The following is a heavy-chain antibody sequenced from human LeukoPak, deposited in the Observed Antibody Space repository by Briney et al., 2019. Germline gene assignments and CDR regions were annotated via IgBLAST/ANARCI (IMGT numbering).Heavy chain of an antibody. CDR2: ISGSGGST. V-gene: IGHV3-23*01. D-gene: IGHD2-15*01. Sequence: PGGSLRLSCAASGFTFSSYAMSWVRQAPGKGLEWVSAISGSGGSTYYADSVKGRFTISRDNSKNTLYLQMNSLRAEDTAVYYCAKGVDVVVVAATLDYWGQGTLVTVSS. J-gene: IGHJ4*02. CDR3: AKGVDVVVVAATLDY. CDR1: GFTFSSYA.